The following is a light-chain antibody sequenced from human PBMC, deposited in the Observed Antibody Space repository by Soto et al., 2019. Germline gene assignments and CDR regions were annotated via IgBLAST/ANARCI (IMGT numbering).Light chain of an antibody. V-gene: IGKV3-15*01. CDR3: QKYHIWYT. CDR1: QSVSTH. J-gene: IGKJ5*01. CDR2: ETS. Sequence: EIVVTQFPATLSVSPGERATLSCRTSQSVSTHLAWFQQRPGQAPRLLIYETSTRATGVPARFTGSGSETEFTLTISSLQSEDFAVYYCQKYHIWYTFGQGTRPEIK.